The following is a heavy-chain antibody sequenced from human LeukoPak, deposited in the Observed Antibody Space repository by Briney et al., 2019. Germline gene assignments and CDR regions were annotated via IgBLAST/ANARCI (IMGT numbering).Heavy chain of an antibody. J-gene: IGHJ3*02. Sequence: ASVKVSCKASGYTFTNYGISWVRQAPGQGLEWMGWISAYNGNTNYAQKLQGRVTMTTDTSTSTAYMELRSLRSDDTAVYYCARGDIVVVPAAPSFGRAFDIWGQGTMVTVSS. CDR1: GYTFTNYG. CDR3: ARGDIVVVPAAPSFGRAFDI. CDR2: ISAYNGNT. D-gene: IGHD2-2*01. V-gene: IGHV1-18*01.